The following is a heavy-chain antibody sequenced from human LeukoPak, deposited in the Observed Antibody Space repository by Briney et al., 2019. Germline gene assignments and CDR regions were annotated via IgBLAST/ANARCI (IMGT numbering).Heavy chain of an antibody. Sequence: SETLSLTCAVSGYSISGGYYWGWIRQPPGKGLEVIGSIYHSGSTYYNPSLKSRVTISVDTSKNQFSLKLSSVTAADTAVYYCARIGYYDSSGYPDYWGQGTLVTVTS. J-gene: IGHJ4*02. D-gene: IGHD3-22*01. CDR1: GYSISGGYY. CDR2: IYHSGST. CDR3: ARIGYYDSSGYPDY. V-gene: IGHV4-38-2*01.